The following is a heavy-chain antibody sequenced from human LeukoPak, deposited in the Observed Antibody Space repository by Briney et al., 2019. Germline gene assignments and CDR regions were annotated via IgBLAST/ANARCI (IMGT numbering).Heavy chain of an antibody. CDR3: ARIGDHFHWYLDL. CDR2: LYSGADT. Sequence: GGSLRLSCTASGFNVATNYMNWVRQPPGKGLEWVSILYSGADTYYADSVKGRFVVSRDSSKNMLFLHMNALRPEDTAVYYCARIGDHFHWYLDLWGRGTLVTVSS. J-gene: IGHJ2*01. CDR1: GFNVATNY. D-gene: IGHD3-3*02. V-gene: IGHV3-53*01.